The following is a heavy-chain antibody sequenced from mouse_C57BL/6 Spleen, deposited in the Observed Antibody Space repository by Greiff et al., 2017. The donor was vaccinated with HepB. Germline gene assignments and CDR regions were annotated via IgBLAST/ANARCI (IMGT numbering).Heavy chain of an antibody. CDR3: ARSLFYYGSRYFDV. J-gene: IGHJ1*03. D-gene: IGHD1-1*01. CDR1: GYAFSSSW. CDR2: IYPGDGDT. Sequence: QVQLKQSGPELVKPGASVKISCKASGYAFSSSWMNWVKQRPGKGLEWIGRIYPGDGDTNYNGKFKGKATLTADKSSSTAYMQLSSLTSEDSAVYFCARSLFYYGSRYFDVWGTGTTVTVSS. V-gene: IGHV1-82*01.